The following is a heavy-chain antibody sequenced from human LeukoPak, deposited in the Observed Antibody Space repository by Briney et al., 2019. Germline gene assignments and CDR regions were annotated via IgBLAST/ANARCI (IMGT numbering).Heavy chain of an antibody. J-gene: IGHJ3*02. D-gene: IGHD6-19*01. CDR1: GGSISSYY. Sequence: SETLSLTCTVSGGSISSYYWSWIRQPPGKGLDWIGYIYYSGSTNYNPSLKSRVTISVDTSKNQFSLKLSSVTAADTAVYYCARKSVAVRDAFDIWGQGTMVTVSS. V-gene: IGHV4-59*01. CDR3: ARKSVAVRDAFDI. CDR2: IYYSGST.